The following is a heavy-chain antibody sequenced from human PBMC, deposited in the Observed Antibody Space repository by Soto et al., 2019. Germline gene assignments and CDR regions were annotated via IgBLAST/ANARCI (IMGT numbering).Heavy chain of an antibody. CDR1: GFTFSNYA. D-gene: IGHD2-2*01. CDR3: XKFGESLPAASGLGMDV. CDR2: IVGSGGST. Sequence: HPGVSLRLSCTASGFTFSNYALTWVRQAPGKGLEWVAAIVGSGGSTYDADSVKGRFTISRDNSKSTLFLQMNNLRAEDAAVYYCXKFGESLPAASGLGMDVWGQGTTVTVSS. V-gene: IGHV3-23*01. J-gene: IGHJ6*01.